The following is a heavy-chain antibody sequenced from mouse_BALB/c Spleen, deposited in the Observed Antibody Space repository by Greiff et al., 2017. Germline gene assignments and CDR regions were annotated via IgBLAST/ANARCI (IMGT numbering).Heavy chain of an antibody. J-gene: IGHJ2*01. V-gene: IGHV1-7*01. CDR2: INPSTGYT. CDR1: GYTFTSYW. Sequence: VQLQQSGAELAKPGASVKMSCKASGYTFTSYWMHWVKQRPGQGLEWIGYINPSTGYTEYNQKFKDKATLTADKSSSTAYMQLSSLTSEDSAVYYCARSAWDLFDYWGQGTTLTVSS. CDR3: ARSAWDLFDY. D-gene: IGHD4-1*01.